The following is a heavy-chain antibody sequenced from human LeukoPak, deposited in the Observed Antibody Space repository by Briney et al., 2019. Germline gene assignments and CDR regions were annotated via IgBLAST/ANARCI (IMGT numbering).Heavy chain of an antibody. Sequence: PGGSLRLSCAASGFTFSSYSMNWVRQAPGKGLEWVSSISSSSSYIYYADSVKGRFTISRDNAKNSLYLQMNSLRAEDTAVYYCARVGLADYGDYVGSVEYCQHWGQGTLVTVSS. CDR3: ARVGLADYGDYVGSVEYCQH. V-gene: IGHV3-21*01. D-gene: IGHD4-17*01. CDR1: GFTFSSYS. J-gene: IGHJ1*01. CDR2: ISSSSSYI.